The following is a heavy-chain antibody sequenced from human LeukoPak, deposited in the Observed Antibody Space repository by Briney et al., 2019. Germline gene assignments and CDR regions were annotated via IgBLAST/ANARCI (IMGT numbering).Heavy chain of an antibody. J-gene: IGHJ4*02. D-gene: IGHD4-17*01. V-gene: IGHV3-74*01. CDR2: INSDGSST. Sequence: GGSLRLSCAASGFTLSSYWMHWVRQAPGKGLVRVSRINSDGSSTSYADSVKGRFTISRDNAKNTLYLQMNSLRAEDTAVYYCARSGYGEYYFDYWGQGTLVTVSS. CDR3: ARSGYGEYYFDY. CDR1: GFTLSSYW.